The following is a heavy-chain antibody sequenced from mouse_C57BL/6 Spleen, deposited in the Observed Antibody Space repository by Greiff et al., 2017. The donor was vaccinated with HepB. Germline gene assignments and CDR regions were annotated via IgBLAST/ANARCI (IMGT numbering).Heavy chain of an antibody. CDR1: GYSFTGYF. D-gene: IGHD1-1*01. CDR3: ARWGTTVVADDWYFDV. Sequence: EVKLMESGPELVKPGDSVKISCKASGYSFTGYFMNWVMQSHGKSLEWIGRINPYNGDTFYNQKFKGKATLTVDKSSSTAHMELRSLTSEDSAVYYCARWGTTVVADDWYFDVWGTGTTVTVSS. V-gene: IGHV1-20*01. J-gene: IGHJ1*03. CDR2: INPYNGDT.